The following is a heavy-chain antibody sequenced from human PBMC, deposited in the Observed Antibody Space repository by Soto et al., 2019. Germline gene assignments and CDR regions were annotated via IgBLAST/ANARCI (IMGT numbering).Heavy chain of an antibody. CDR1: GYTFSSYA. V-gene: IGHV1-3*01. Sequence: ASVKVSCKASGYTFSSYAMHWVRQAPGQRLEWMGWINAGYGNTKSSQKFQDRVAISRDTSASTAYMELTSLRSEDTAVYYCARDTGDGTFDFWGQGTLVTVSS. CDR2: INAGYGNT. J-gene: IGHJ4*02. CDR3: ARDTGDGTFDF. D-gene: IGHD7-27*01.